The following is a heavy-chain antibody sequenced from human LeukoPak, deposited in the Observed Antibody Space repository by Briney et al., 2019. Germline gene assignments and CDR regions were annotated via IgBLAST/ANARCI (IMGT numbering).Heavy chain of an antibody. CDR2: INPSSGST. V-gene: IGHV1-46*01. CDR3: ARGRVTMVRGVMKDSWFDP. CDR1: GYTFTSYY. D-gene: IGHD3-10*01. Sequence: ASVKVSCKASGYTFTSYYMHWVRQAPGQGLEWMGIINPSSGSTSYAQKFQGRVTMTRDMSTSTVYMELSSLRSEDTAVYYCARGRVTMVRGVMKDSWFDPWGQGTLVTVSS. J-gene: IGHJ5*02.